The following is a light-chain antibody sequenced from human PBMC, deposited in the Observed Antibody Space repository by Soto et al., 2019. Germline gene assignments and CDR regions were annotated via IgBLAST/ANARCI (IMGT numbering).Light chain of an antibody. J-gene: IGLJ1*01. V-gene: IGLV1-51*02. CDR3: GTWDRTMSTGGV. CDR1: SSNIGNNY. Sequence: QSVLTQPPSVSAAPGQKVTISCSGSSSNIGNNYVSWYQQLPGTAPKLLIYENNKRPSGIPDRFSGSKSGTSATLGITGLQMGEEADYDRGTWDRTMSTGGVFGTGT. CDR2: ENN.